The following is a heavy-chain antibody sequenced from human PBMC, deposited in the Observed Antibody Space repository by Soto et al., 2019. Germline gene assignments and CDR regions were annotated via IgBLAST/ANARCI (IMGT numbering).Heavy chain of an antibody. J-gene: IGHJ5*02. CDR3: ARQSIEASVSDWFDP. CDR2: IYYTGGT. V-gene: IGHV4-30-4*01. D-gene: IGHD2-21*01. Sequence: ASETLSLTCTVSGGSINNGDYYWTWIRQPPGKGLEFIGYIYYTGGTSYNPSLRSRPAFSMDTSKNQFSLSLTSVTAADTAVYYCARQSIEASVSDWFDPWGQGRLVTVPQ. CDR1: GGSINNGDYY.